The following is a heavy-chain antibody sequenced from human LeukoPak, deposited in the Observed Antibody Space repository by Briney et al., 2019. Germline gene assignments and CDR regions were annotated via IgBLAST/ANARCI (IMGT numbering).Heavy chain of an antibody. CDR2: IWYDGSNK. CDR1: GFTFSSYG. D-gene: IGHD2-2*01. V-gene: IGHV3-33*01. CDR3: ARVTGSGYQLPTYYYGMDV. Sequence: GGSLRLSCVASGFTFSSYGMHWVRQAPGKGLEWVAVIWYDGSNKYYADSVKGRFTISRDNSKNTLYLQMNSLRAEDTAVYYCARVTGSGYQLPTYYYGMDVWGQGTTVTVSS. J-gene: IGHJ6*02.